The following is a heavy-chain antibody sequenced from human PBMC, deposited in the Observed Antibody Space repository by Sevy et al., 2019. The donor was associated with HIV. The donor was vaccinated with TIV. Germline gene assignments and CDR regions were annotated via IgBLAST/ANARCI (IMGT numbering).Heavy chain of an antibody. D-gene: IGHD5-12*01. V-gene: IGHV4-59*01. CDR2: IHYTGSA. Sequence: SETLSLTCTVSGGSISSYDWSWIRQPPGKGLEYIGYIHYTGSANYNPTLKSRVTISVDTSKNQFSLKLSSVTAADTAVYYCTRAPPVRSGDDSLNWFDPWGQGSLVTVSS. CDR1: GGSISSYD. J-gene: IGHJ5*02. CDR3: TRAPPVRSGDDSLNWFDP.